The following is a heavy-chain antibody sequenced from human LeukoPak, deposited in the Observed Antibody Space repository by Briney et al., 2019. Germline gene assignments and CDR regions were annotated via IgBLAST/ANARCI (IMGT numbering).Heavy chain of an antibody. J-gene: IGHJ4*02. CDR1: GYTFSSYW. D-gene: IGHD3-10*01. V-gene: IGHV3-74*01. CDR3: SRDTFGPNDY. Sequence: GGSLRLSCTASGYTFSSYWMHWVRQAPGKGLVWVSRISTDVSTTTYADSVAGRFTISRDNAKNTLYLQMNSLRDEDTAVYYCSRDTFGPNDYWGQGTLVTVSS. CDR2: ISTDVSTT.